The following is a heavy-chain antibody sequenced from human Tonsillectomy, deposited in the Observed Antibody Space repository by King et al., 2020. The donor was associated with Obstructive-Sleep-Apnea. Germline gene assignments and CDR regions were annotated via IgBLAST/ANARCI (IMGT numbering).Heavy chain of an antibody. CDR2: IFYNGNT. Sequence: PLQESGPGLVRPSQTLSLTCSVSGGSLSNSGYYWSWIRQHPGKGLEWIGYIFYNGNTDYNPSLKSRLTISVDTTKNQFPLKLTSVTAAATAVYYWARVALGKGTFDIWGQGATVAVSS. D-gene: IGHD7-27*01. J-gene: IGHJ3*02. V-gene: IGHV4-31*03. CDR3: ARVALGKGTFDI. CDR1: GGSLSNSGYY.